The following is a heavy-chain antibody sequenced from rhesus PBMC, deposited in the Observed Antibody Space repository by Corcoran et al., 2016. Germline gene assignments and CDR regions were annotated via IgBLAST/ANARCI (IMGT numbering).Heavy chain of an antibody. V-gene: IGHV2-95*01. CDR1: GFSISTTGTG. CDR2: NDCNVSK. CDR3: AGVRAGSEAFDF. Sequence: QVTLKESGPVLVKPTQTLTLTCTFSGFSISTTGTGVCWFRQPPGKALEWLASNDCNVSKYYNTSLKSRLPNSKDHYKKQMVLTISNMGRVDTATYCYAGVRAGSEAFDFWGQGLLVTVS. D-gene: IGHD6-31*01. J-gene: IGHJ3*01.